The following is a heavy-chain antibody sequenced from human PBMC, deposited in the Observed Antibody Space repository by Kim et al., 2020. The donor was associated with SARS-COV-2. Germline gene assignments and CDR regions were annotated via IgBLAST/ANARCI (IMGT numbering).Heavy chain of an antibody. J-gene: IGHJ1*01. Sequence: GGSLRLSCTASGFTFSSYAIHWVRQAPRKGLEWVALISDDGRNKYYADSVRGRFTISRDYSKNTVSLQMDTLKTEDTAVYRCVTGDIYGHFGLDKLFEY. CDR3: VTGDIYGHFGLDKLFEY. CDR1: GFTFSSYA. CDR2: ISDDGRNK. D-gene: IGHD3-10*01. V-gene: IGHV3-30*03.